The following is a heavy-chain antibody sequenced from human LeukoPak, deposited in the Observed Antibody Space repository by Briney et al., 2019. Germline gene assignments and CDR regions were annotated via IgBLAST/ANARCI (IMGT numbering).Heavy chain of an antibody. J-gene: IGHJ4*02. CDR3: ARDWASSGSNQVDY. CDR1: GGSISSGDYY. CDR2: IYYSGST. Sequence: PSQTLSLTCTVSGGSISSGDYYWSWIRQPPGKGLEWIGYIYYSGSTYYNPSLKSRATISIDTSKNQFSLKLSSVTAADTAVYYCARDWASSGSNQVDYWGQGGLVTVSS. D-gene: IGHD3-22*01. V-gene: IGHV4-30-4*08.